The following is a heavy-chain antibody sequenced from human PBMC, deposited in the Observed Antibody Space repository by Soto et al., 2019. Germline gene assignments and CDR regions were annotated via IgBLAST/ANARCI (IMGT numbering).Heavy chain of an antibody. CDR1: DGSISGGGCY. V-gene: IGHV4-31*03. CDR2: IYYSGST. CDR3: ARDRGYSYGYVDD. D-gene: IGHD5-18*01. Sequence: ASELLCVTCTVSDGSISGGGCYWSLIRQHPGKGLEWIGYIYYSGSTYYNPSLKSRVTISVDTSKNQFSLKLSSVTAADTAVYYCARDRGYSYGYVDDWGQGTLVTVSS. J-gene: IGHJ4*02.